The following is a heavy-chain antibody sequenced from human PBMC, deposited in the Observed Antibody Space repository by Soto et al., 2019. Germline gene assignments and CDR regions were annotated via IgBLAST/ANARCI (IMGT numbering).Heavy chain of an antibody. CDR3: SKAMIGSYDSDAFDV. Sequence: GSLRLSCAASGFSFSRYGIHWVRQAPGKGLEWVAVISYDESTTFYADSVKGRFTISRDNSKNTLFLQMNSLRPEDTAVYYCSKAMIGSYDSDAFDVWGQGTMVTVSS. J-gene: IGHJ3*01. CDR2: ISYDESTT. CDR1: GFSFSRYG. V-gene: IGHV3-30*18. D-gene: IGHD3-22*01.